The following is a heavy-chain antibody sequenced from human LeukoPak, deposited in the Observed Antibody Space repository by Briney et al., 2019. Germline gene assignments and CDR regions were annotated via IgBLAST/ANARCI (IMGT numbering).Heavy chain of an antibody. Sequence: GRSLRLSCAASGFTFSSYAMHWVRHAPGKGLEWVAVISYDGSNKYYADSVKGRFAISRDNSKNTLYLQMNSLRAEDTAVYYCARDRVGATDYFDYWGQGTLVAVSS. CDR1: GFTFSSYA. CDR3: ARDRVGATDYFDY. CDR2: ISYDGSNK. V-gene: IGHV3-30*09. D-gene: IGHD1-26*01. J-gene: IGHJ4*02.